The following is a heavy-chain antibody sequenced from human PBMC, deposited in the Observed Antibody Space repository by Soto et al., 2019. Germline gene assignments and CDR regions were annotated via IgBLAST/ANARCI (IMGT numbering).Heavy chain of an antibody. J-gene: IGHJ4*02. CDR1: GYTFTTHV. D-gene: IGHD1-20*01. CDR3: ARDSGIRGPSGDLDY. CDR2: VNGGDGNT. V-gene: IGHV1-3*01. Sequence: ASVKVSCKASGYTFTTHVMHWVRQAPGQRLEWMGWVNGGDGNTKYSQKFQDRVTITRDTSATTAYMELSRLRSEDKAVYYCARDSGIRGPSGDLDYWGQGTLVTAPQ.